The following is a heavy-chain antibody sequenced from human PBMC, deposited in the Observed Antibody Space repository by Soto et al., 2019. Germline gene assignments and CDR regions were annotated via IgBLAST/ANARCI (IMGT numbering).Heavy chain of an antibody. V-gene: IGHV4-59*08. CDR1: GGSISSYY. CDR3: ARQVKFLEWLLFDY. CDR2: IYYSGST. Sequence: SETLSLTCTVSGGSISSYYWSWIRQPPGKGLEWIGYIYYSGSTNCNPSLKSRVTISVDTSKNQFSLKLSSVTAADTAVYYCARQVKFLEWLLFDYWGQGTLVTVSS. D-gene: IGHD3-3*01. J-gene: IGHJ4*02.